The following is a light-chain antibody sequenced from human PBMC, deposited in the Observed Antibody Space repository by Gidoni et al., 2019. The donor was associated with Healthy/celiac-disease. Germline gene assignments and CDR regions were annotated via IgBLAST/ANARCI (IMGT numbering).Light chain of an antibody. Sequence: QAVVTQEPSLTVSQGGTVTLTCGSSTGAVTSGHYPYWFQQKPGQAPRTLIYDTSNKHSWTPARFSGALLGGKAALTLSGAQPEDEAEYYCLLSYSCARNWVFGGGTKLTVL. J-gene: IGLJ3*02. CDR3: LLSYSCARNWV. V-gene: IGLV7-46*01. CDR2: DTS. CDR1: TGAVTSGHY.